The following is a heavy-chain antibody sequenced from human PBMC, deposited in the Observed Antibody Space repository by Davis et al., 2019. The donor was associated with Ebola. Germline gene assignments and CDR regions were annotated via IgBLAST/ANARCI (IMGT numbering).Heavy chain of an antibody. CDR2: IYPGDSDT. CDR3: ARQGYCNSTSCNNWFDP. Sequence: GESLKISCKGSGYSFTNYWIGWVRQMPGRGLEWMGIIYPGDSDTIYSPSFQGQVTISADKSISTAYVQWSSLKASDTAMYYCARQGYCNSTSCNNWFDPWGRGTLVTVSS. CDR1: GYSFTNYW. V-gene: IGHV5-51*01. D-gene: IGHD2-2*01. J-gene: IGHJ5*02.